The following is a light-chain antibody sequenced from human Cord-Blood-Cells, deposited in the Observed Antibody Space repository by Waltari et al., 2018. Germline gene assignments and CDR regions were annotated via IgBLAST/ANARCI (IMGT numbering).Light chain of an antibody. J-gene: IGLJ2*01. CDR3: QAWESSTVV. CDR2: QDS. Sequence: SYELTQPPSVSVSPGQTASITCSGDKLGDKYACWYQQKPGQSPLLVIYQDSKRPSGIPERFSGSNSGNTATLTISGTQAMDEADYYCQAWESSTVVFGGGTKLTVL. CDR1: KLGDKY. V-gene: IGLV3-1*01.